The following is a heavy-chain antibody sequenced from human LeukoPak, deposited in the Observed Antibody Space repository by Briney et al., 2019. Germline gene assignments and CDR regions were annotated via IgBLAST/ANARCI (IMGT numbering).Heavy chain of an antibody. J-gene: IGHJ4*02. Sequence: PGGSLRLSCAASGFTFSSYAMSWVSQAPGKGLEWVSAISGSGGSTYYADSVKGRFTISRDNSKNTLYLQMNSLRAEDTAVYYCAKGAWIQLWSYYFDYWGQGTLVTVSS. D-gene: IGHD5-18*01. V-gene: IGHV3-23*01. CDR1: GFTFSSYA. CDR3: AKGAWIQLWSYYFDY. CDR2: ISGSGGST.